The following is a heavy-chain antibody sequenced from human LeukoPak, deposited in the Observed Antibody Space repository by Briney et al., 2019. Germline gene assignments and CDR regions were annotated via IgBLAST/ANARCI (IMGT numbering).Heavy chain of an antibody. J-gene: IGHJ3*02. Sequence: GGSLRLSCTASGFTFGDYAMSWFRQAPGKGLEWVGFIRSKAYGGTTEYAASVKGRFTISRDDSKSIACLQMNSLKTEDTAVYYCTRDLPALAYCGGDCYSSDAFDIWGQGTMVTVSS. V-gene: IGHV3-49*03. CDR1: GFTFGDYA. CDR2: IRSKAYGGTT. CDR3: TRDLPALAYCGGDCYSSDAFDI. D-gene: IGHD2-21*02.